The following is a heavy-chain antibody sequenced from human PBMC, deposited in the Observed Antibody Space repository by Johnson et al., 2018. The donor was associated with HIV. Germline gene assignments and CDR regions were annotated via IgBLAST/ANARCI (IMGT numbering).Heavy chain of an antibody. CDR2: ISWDGGST. J-gene: IGHJ3*02. CDR3: ARDVMKVIAARDDAFDI. Sequence: VESGGGLVQPGRSLRLSCVASGFTFDDDVMHWVRQTPGKGLEWVSLISWDGGSTYYADSVKGRFTISRDNSKNSLYLQMNSLRAEDTALYYCARDVMKVIAARDDAFDIWGQGTMVTVSS. CDR1: GFTFDDDV. V-gene: IGHV3-43D*03. D-gene: IGHD6-6*01.